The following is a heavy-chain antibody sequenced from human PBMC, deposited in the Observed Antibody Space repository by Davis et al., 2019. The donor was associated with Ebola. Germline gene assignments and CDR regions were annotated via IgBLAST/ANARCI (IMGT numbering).Heavy chain of an antibody. J-gene: IGHJ5*02. CDR3: ARSTRTTRIFNP. V-gene: IGHV4-61*01. CDR1: GGSISSSSYY. CDR2: IYYSGST. Sequence: MPSETLSLTCTVSGGSISSSSYYWSWIRQPPGKGLEWIGYIYYSGSTNYNPSLKSRVTISVDTSKNQFSLKLSSVTAADTAVYYCARSTRTTRIFNPWGQGTLVTVSS. D-gene: IGHD1-14*01.